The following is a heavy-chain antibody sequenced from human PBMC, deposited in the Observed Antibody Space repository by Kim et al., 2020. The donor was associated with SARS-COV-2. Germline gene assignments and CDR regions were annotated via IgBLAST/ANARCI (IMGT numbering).Heavy chain of an antibody. V-gene: IGHV4-31*02. Sequence: TYYNPSLKSRVTISVDTSKNQVTLKLSSVTAADTAVYYCARGRFGSSSDYWGQGTLVTVSS. CDR2: T. J-gene: IGHJ4*02. CDR3: ARGRFGSSSDY. D-gene: IGHD6-6*01.